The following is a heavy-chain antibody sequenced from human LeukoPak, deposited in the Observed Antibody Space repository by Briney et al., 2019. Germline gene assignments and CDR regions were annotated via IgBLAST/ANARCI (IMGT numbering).Heavy chain of an antibody. V-gene: IGHV4-39*01. Sequence: PSQTLSPTSTVSGRSISSSRYYWGWIRQPPLKGLEWIGRIYYSGSTYYNPSLKSRVTMSVDPSQNQFSLKLSSVTAADTAVYYCARHQPLGYGGNSDAFDIWGQGTMVTVSS. CDR1: GRSISSSRYY. J-gene: IGHJ3*02. D-gene: IGHD4-23*01. CDR3: ARHQPLGYGGNSDAFDI. CDR2: IYYSGST.